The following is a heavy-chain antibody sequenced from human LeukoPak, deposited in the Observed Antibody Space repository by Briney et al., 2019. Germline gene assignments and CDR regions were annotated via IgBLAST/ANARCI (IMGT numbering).Heavy chain of an antibody. Sequence: ASETLSLTCAVSGGSFSGHYWNWIRQPPGKGLEWIGEINHGGSTNYNPSLKSRVTISVDTSQNQFSLRLSSVTAADTAVYYCARGRYVTTRGGAAAGFLDYWGQGTLVTVST. D-gene: IGHD6-13*01. CDR3: ARGRYVTTRGGAAAGFLDY. V-gene: IGHV4-34*01. CDR2: INHGGST. CDR1: GGSFSGHY. J-gene: IGHJ4*02.